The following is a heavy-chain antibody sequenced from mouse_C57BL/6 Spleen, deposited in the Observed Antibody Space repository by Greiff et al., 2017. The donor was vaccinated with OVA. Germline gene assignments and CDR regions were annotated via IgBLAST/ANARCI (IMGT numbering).Heavy chain of an antibody. D-gene: IGHD1-1*01. Sequence: QVHVKQPGTELVKPGASVKLSCKASGYTFTSYWMHWVKQRPGQGLEWIGNINPSNGGTNYNEKFKSKATLTVDKSSSTAYMQLSSLTSEDSAVYYCARGDYYGSSYDWYFDVWGTGTTVTVSS. CDR2: INPSNGGT. J-gene: IGHJ1*03. V-gene: IGHV1-53*01. CDR3: ARGDYYGSSYDWYFDV. CDR1: GYTFTSYW.